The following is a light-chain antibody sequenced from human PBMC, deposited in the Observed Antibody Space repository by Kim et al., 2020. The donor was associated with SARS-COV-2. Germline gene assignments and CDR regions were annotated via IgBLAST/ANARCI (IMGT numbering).Light chain of an antibody. Sequence: EIVLTQSPGTLSLSPGERATLSCRASQSVSSYYLAWYQQKPGQAPGLLIYGASSRATGVPDRFSGSGSGTDFTLTINRLEPEDFAVYYCQQYGISPYTFGKGTKLEI. CDR3: QQYGISPYT. J-gene: IGKJ2*01. V-gene: IGKV3-20*01. CDR1: QSVSSYY. CDR2: GAS.